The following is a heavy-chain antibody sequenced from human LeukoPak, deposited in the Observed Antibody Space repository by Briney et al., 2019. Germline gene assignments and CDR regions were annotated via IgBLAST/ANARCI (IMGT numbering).Heavy chain of an antibody. CDR3: AKVWADYDFWSAYYWYFDL. J-gene: IGHJ2*01. Sequence: GGSLRLSCVASGFTFSTYSMSWVRQAPGKGLEWVSYISNSGGSIYYADSVKGRFTISRDNSRHTLYLQMDSLRAEDTAVYYCAKVWADYDFWSAYYWYFDLWGRGTLVTVSS. CDR1: GFTFSTYS. V-gene: IGHV3-48*01. CDR2: ISNSGGSI. D-gene: IGHD3-3*01.